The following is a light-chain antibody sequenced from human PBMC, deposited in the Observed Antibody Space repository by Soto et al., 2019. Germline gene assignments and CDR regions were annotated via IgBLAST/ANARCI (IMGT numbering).Light chain of an antibody. Sequence: QSLRTESRSVSGSPGQSVTISCTGTSSDVGSYNFVSWHQQHPGKAPKLMIYDVAKRPSGVPDRFSGSKSGNTASLTISGLQAEDEADYYCCTFAGGYSYVFGSGTKVTAL. CDR3: CTFAGGYSYV. J-gene: IGLJ1*01. CDR1: SSDVGSYNF. CDR2: DVA. V-gene: IGLV2-11*01.